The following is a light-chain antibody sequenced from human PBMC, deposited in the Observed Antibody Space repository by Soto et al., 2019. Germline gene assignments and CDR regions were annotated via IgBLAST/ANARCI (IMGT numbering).Light chain of an antibody. CDR1: SGHSSYA. CDR2: LNSDGSH. Sequence: QSVLTQSPSASASLGASVKLTCTLSSGHSSYAIAWHQQQPEKGPRYLMKLNSDGSHSKGDGIPDRFSGSSSGAERYLTISSLQSEDEADYYCQTWDTGPWVFGGGTKVTVL. V-gene: IGLV4-69*01. J-gene: IGLJ3*02. CDR3: QTWDTGPWV.